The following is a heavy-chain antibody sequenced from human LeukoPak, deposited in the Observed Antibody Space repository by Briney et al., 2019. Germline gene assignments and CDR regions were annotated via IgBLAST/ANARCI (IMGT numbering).Heavy chain of an antibody. V-gene: IGHV3-7*01. Sequence: PGGSLRLSCEASGFTFSTYWTSWVRQAPGKGLEWVANIKQDGSEKYYVDSVKGRFTISRDNAKNSLYLQMNSLRAEDTAMYYCARDSAGNDYWGQGTLVTVSS. D-gene: IGHD6-13*01. CDR1: GFTFSTYW. CDR2: IKQDGSEK. J-gene: IGHJ4*02. CDR3: ARDSAGNDY.